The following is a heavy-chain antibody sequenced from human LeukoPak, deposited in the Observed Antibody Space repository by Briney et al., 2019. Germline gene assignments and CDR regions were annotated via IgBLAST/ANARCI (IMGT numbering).Heavy chain of an antibody. J-gene: IGHJ4*02. CDR1: GFTFSSYG. V-gene: IGHV4-34*01. CDR3: ASRAIVGATKGDY. CDR2: INHSGST. D-gene: IGHD1-26*01. Sequence: GSLRLSCAASGFTFSSYGMHWVRQPPGKGLEWIGEINHSGSTNYNPSLKSRVTISVDTSKNQFSLKLSSVTAADTAVYYCASRAIVGATKGDYWGQGTLVTVSS.